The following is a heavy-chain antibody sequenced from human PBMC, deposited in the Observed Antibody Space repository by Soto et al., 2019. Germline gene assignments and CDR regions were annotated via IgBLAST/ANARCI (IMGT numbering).Heavy chain of an antibody. CDR2: IIPIFGTA. CDR1: RGTFSSYA. D-gene: IGHD2-2*02. J-gene: IGHJ6*02. CDR3: ARSPPGVVPAAILGYYYXMDV. Sequence: GASVKVCCKASRGTFSSYAISWVRQVPGQGLERMGGIIPIFGTANYAQKFQGRVTTTADESTSTAYMELSSLRSEDTAVYYCARSPPGVVPAAILGYYYXMDVWGQGTTVTVSS. V-gene: IGHV1-69*13.